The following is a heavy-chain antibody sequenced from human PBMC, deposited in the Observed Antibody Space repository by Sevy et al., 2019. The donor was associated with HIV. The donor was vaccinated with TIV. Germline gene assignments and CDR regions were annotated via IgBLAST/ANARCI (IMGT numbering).Heavy chain of an antibody. CDR1: GFTFEDFG. CDR2: IVGNGVSA. Sequence: GGSLRLSCAASGFTFEDFGMSWVRQRPGKGLEWVCGIVGNGVSAGCADSMKGRFTISRDNAKNSLYLEMNSLRIEDTASYFCAREESCGGACYYFDHWGHGILVTVSS. J-gene: IGHJ4*01. D-gene: IGHD2-21*02. CDR3: AREESCGGACYYFDH. V-gene: IGHV3-20*04.